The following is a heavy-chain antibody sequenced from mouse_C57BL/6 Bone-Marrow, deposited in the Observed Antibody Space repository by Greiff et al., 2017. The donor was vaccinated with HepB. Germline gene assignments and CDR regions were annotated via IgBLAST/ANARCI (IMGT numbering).Heavy chain of an antibody. D-gene: IGHD1-1*01. V-gene: IGHV1-50*01. CDR3: ARRASLRSWLAY. CDR2: IDPSDSYI. CDR1: GYTFTSYW. Sequence: QVQLQQPGAEFVKPGASVKLSCKASGYTFTSYWMQWVKQRPGQGLEWIGEIDPSDSYINYNQKFKGKATLTVGTSSSTAYMQLSSLTSEDSAVYYCARRASLRSWLAYGSQGTRISVSA. J-gene: IGHJ3*01.